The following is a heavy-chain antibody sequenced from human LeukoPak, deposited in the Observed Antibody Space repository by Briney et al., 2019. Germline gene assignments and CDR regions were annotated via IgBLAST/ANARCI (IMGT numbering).Heavy chain of an antibody. V-gene: IGHV4-59*11. Sequence: AATLSLTCVVSGGSISGHYWSWIRQPPGEGLEWIGYIPDSGNTTYNPSLESRVTILVETSKNQFSPKQRSVTAADTAVFFCVRGGHYFDTCGEGTL. CDR2: IPDSGNT. D-gene: IGHD3-16*01. CDR3: VRGGHYFDT. CDR1: GGSISGHY. J-gene: IGHJ4*02.